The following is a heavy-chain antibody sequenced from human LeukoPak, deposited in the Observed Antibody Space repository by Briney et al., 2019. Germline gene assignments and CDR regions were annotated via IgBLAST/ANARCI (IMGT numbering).Heavy chain of an antibody. CDR1: GFTFSSYS. CDR2: ITGSGGST. D-gene: IGHD3-16*01. Sequence: GGSLRLSCAASGFTFSSYSMNWVRQAPRKGLEWVSAITGSGGSTFYADSVKGRFTISRDNSKNTLYLQMHSLRGGDTAVYYCAKDSGNRGYYDYVWGSRPFDFWGQGTLVSVSS. J-gene: IGHJ4*02. V-gene: IGHV3-23*01. CDR3: AKDSGNRGYYDYVWGSRPFDF.